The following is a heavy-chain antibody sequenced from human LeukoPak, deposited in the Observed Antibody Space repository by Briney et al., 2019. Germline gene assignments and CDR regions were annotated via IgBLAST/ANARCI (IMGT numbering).Heavy chain of an antibody. CDR1: GDSVSSNKAA. Sequence: QTLSLTCTISGDSVSSNKAAWNWTRQSPSRGLEWLGRTYYDSQWYRDYAVSVKSRMTVNPDTSKNQFSLHLNSVTPEDTAVYYCARNYYGSGSYYTLDSWGPGTLVTVSS. V-gene: IGHV6-1*01. D-gene: IGHD3-10*01. CDR2: TYYDSQWYR. CDR3: ARNYYGSGSYYTLDS. J-gene: IGHJ4*02.